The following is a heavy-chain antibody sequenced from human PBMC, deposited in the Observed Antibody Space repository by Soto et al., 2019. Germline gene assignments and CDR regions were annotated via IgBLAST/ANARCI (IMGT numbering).Heavy chain of an antibody. CDR1: GGSVTNSSYY. D-gene: IGHD4-17*01. V-gene: IGHV4-39*01. J-gene: IGHJ4*02. CDR2: VYYGGRS. Sequence: PSETLSLTCTVSGGSVTNSSYYWGWIRQSPGKGLEWIGSVYYGGRSYSKSSVKSRVTISVDTSKNRFSLSLNSVTASDTAVYFCVSQRTTVPTQAYFDYWGQGALVTFSS. CDR3: VSQRTTVPTQAYFDY.